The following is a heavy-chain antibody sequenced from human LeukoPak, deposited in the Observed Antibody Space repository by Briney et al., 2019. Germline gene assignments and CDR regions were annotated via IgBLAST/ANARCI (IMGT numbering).Heavy chain of an antibody. J-gene: IGHJ4*02. CDR1: GYTFTDAY. D-gene: IGHD1-1*01. CDR2: INPDTGFT. Sequence: ASVKVSCKASGYTFTDAYMHWVRQAPGQGLEFMGWINPDTGFTNYAQKFQGRVTMTRDTSITTAYMEIKSLTSDDTAVYYCVPSPEAYTSNWNVWGPGTLVTVSS. V-gene: IGHV1-2*02. CDR3: VPSPEAYTSNWNV.